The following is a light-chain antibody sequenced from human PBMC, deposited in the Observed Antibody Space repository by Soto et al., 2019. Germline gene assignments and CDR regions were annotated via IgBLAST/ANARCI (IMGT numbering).Light chain of an antibody. CDR3: QQYDNVPIT. J-gene: IGKJ5*01. Sequence: DIQMTQSPSSLSASVGDRVTISCQASQDINKYLNWYQQKPGKAPKMLIFDATNLETGVPSRFRGSGSGTDFTFTISSLQPEDIATYYCQQYDNVPITFGQGTRLEIK. CDR1: QDINKY. V-gene: IGKV1-33*01. CDR2: DAT.